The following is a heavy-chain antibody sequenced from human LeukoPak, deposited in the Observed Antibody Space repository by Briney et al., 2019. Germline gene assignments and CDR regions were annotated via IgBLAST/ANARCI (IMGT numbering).Heavy chain of an antibody. Sequence: PSETLSLTCTVSGGSINSGDYYWSWIRQHPGKGLEWTGYIYYSGSTYYNPSLKSRVTISVDTSKNHFSLKLSSVTAADTAVYYCARMSGRESSSYYLDYWGQGTLVTVSS. CDR1: GGSINSGDYY. V-gene: IGHV4-31*03. D-gene: IGHD3-22*01. CDR3: ARMSGRESSSYYLDY. CDR2: IYYSGST. J-gene: IGHJ4*02.